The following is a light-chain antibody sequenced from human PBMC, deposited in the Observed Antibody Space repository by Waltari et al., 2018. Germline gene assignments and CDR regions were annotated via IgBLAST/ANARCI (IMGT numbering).Light chain of an antibody. CDR2: AAF. V-gene: IGKV1-16*01. CDR1: QVINNY. Sequence: DIQMTQSPSSLSASVGDRVTIACRAGQVINNYLAWFQQKPGKAPKPLIYAAFHLRSGVPSRLSGSGSGTDFTLTISSLQIEDLAIYYCQQYSTNPPTFGQGTRLEI. CDR3: QQYSTNPPT. J-gene: IGKJ5*01.